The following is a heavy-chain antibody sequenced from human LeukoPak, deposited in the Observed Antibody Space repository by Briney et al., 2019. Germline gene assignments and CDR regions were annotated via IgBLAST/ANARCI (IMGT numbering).Heavy chain of an antibody. D-gene: IGHD3-22*01. CDR1: GYTFTGYY. CDR3: ARAKGTMILHSQYFDY. CDR2: INPNSGGT. Sequence: ASVKVSCKASGYTFTGYYMHWVRQAPGQGLEWMGWINPNSGGTNYAQKFQGRVTMTRDTSISTAYMELSRLRSDDTAVYYCARAKGTMILHSQYFDYWGQGTLVTVSS. J-gene: IGHJ4*02. V-gene: IGHV1-2*02.